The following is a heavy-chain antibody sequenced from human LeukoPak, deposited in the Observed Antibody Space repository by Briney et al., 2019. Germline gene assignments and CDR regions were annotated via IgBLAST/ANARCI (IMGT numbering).Heavy chain of an antibody. CDR2: ITSSSSYI. J-gene: IGHJ3*02. Sequence: GGSLRLSCAASGFTFSTYNMNWVRQAPGKGLEWLSSITSSSSYIYYADSVKGRFTISRDNAKNSLYLQMNSLRAEDTAVYYCARSNSSGWYEADDAFDIWGQGTMVTVSS. CDR1: GFTFSTYN. D-gene: IGHD6-19*01. V-gene: IGHV3-21*01. CDR3: ARSNSSGWYEADDAFDI.